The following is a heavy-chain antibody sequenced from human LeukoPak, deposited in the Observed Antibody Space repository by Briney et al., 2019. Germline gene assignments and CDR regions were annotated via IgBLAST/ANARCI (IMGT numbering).Heavy chain of an antibody. D-gene: IGHD3-3*01. V-gene: IGHV3-7*01. Sequence: GGSLRLSCAASGFIFTNYFMSWVRKAPGKGLEWVARIKHDGSEKYYVNSVRGRFTISRDNTMNSLYLQMSSLRAEDTAVYYCATDRGWRTSGYYLYYFEYWGQGTLVTYSS. CDR2: IKHDGSEK. CDR1: GFIFTNYF. CDR3: ATDRGWRTSGYYLYYFEY. J-gene: IGHJ4*02.